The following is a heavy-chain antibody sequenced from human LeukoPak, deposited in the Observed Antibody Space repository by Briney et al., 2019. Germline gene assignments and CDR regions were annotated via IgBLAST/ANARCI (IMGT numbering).Heavy chain of an antibody. D-gene: IGHD1-26*01. CDR2: IKSKTDGGTT. CDR1: GFTFSNAW. CDR3: TIQVGATTFDY. Sequence: GGSLRLSCAASGFTFSNAWISWVRQAPGKGLEWGGRIKSKTDGGTTDYAAPVKGRFTISRDDSKNTLYLQMNSLKTEDPAVYYCTIQVGATTFDYWGQGTLVTASS. V-gene: IGHV3-15*01. J-gene: IGHJ4*02.